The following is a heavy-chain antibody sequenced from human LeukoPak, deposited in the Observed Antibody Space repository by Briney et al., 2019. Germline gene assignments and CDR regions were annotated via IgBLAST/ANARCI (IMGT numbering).Heavy chain of an antibody. Sequence: GGSLRLSCAASGFSFNNAWMNWVRQAPGKGLEWVSYISSSGSTIYYADSVKGRFTISRDNAKNSLYLQMNSLRAEDTAVYYCARTLSLHYYYGMDVWGQGTTVTVSS. CDR1: GFSFNNAW. J-gene: IGHJ6*02. CDR2: ISSSGSTI. CDR3: ARTLSLHYYYGMDV. V-gene: IGHV3-11*01.